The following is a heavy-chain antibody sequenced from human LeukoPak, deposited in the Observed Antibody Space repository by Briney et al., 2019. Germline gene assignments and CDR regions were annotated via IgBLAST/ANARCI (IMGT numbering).Heavy chain of an antibody. Sequence: ASVKVSCKASGYTFTDYYMHWVRQAPGQGFEWMVWINPNDGDTNYAQKFQGRVTMTRDTSISTAHMEVRRLQSDDAAVYYCARVNFLYGSSTPSLFDYWGQGTLVTVSS. J-gene: IGHJ4*02. CDR1: GYTFTDYY. CDR3: ARVNFLYGSSTPSLFDY. V-gene: IGHV1-2*02. D-gene: IGHD2-2*01. CDR2: INPNDGDT.